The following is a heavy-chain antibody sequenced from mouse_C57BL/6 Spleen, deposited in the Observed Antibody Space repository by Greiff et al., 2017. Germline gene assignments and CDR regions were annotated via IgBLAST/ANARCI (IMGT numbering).Heavy chain of an antibody. Sequence: EVKLVESGPGLVKPSQSLSLTCSVTGYSITSGYYWNWIRPFPGNKLEWMGYISYDGSNNYNPSLKNRITITRDKSKNQFYLKLNSLTTEDTATYYWARESYGSIPVDDWGQGTTLTVSS. CDR3: ARESYGSIPVDD. CDR1: GYSITSGYY. D-gene: IGHD1-1*01. V-gene: IGHV3-6*01. J-gene: IGHJ2*01. CDR2: ISYDGSN.